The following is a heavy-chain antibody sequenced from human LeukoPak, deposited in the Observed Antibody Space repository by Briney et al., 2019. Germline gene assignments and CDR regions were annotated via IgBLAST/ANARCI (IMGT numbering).Heavy chain of an antibody. CDR1: GFIFSNYA. J-gene: IGHJ4*02. CDR2: IDSTGAYT. V-gene: IGHV3-23*01. CDR3: TTDGYYYGSGSYYPLYYFDY. Sequence: GGSLRLSCAASGFIFSNYAMSWVRQAPGKGLEWVSAIDSTGAYTWYADSVKGRFTISKDSSKTILYLQMNSLRAEDAAVYYCTTDGYYYGSGSYYPLYYFDYWGQGTLVTVSS. D-gene: IGHD3-10*01.